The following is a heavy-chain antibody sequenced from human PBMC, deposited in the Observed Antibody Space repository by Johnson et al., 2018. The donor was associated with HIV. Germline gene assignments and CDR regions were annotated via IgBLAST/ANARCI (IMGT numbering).Heavy chain of an antibody. Sequence: QVQLVESGGGVVQPGRSLRLSCAASGFTFSSYGMHWVRQAPGKGLEWVAVIWYDGSNKYYADSVKGRFPISRDNSKNTLYLQMNSLRAEDTAIYYCAKELSSSWTGDAFDIWGQGTMVTVSS. D-gene: IGHD6-13*01. CDR3: AKELSSSWTGDAFDI. J-gene: IGHJ3*02. V-gene: IGHV3-33*06. CDR1: GFTFSSYG. CDR2: IWYDGSNK.